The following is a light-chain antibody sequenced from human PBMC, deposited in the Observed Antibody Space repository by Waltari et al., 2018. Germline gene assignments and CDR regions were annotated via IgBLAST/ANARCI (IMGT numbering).Light chain of an antibody. Sequence: DIQVIQSPSSLSASVGDRVTITCRASQSISDYLNWFQVKPGRAPNLLIYAATGLQSGVPSRFNGSGSGAHFTLTISRLRPEDSASYFCQQNYRTPPTFGQGTKVEN. CDR2: AAT. CDR3: QQNYRTPPT. J-gene: IGKJ1*01. V-gene: IGKV1-39*01. CDR1: QSISDY.